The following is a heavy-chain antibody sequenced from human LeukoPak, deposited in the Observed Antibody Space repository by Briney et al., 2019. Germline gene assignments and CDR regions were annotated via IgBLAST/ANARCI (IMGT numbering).Heavy chain of an antibody. J-gene: IGHJ6*02. CDR2: INSDGSST. Sequence: PGGPLRLSCAASGFTFSSYWMHWVRQAPGKGLVWVSGINSDGSSTTYADSVKGRFTISRDNAKNTLYLQMNSLRAEDTAVYYCARDLNAWGQGTTVTVSS. CDR1: GFTFSSYW. V-gene: IGHV3-74*01. CDR3: ARDLNA.